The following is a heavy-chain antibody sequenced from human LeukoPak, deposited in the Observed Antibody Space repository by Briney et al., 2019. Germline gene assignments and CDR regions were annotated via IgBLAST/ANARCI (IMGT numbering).Heavy chain of an antibody. CDR1: GFTFSSYS. Sequence: GGSLRLSCAASGFTFSSYSMYWVRQAPGKGLEWVSYISSSSSTIYYADSVKGRFTISRDNAKNSLYLQMNSLRDEDTAVYYCARAPHYYDFWSGYDTFDYWGQGTLVTVSS. D-gene: IGHD3-3*01. CDR3: ARAPHYYDFWSGYDTFDY. CDR2: ISSSSSTI. J-gene: IGHJ4*02. V-gene: IGHV3-48*02.